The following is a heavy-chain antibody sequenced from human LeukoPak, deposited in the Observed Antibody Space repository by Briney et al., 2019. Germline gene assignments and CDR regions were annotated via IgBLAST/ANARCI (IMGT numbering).Heavy chain of an antibody. Sequence: PGGSLRLSCAASGFTFSNSGMSWVRQAPGKGLEWVSSISSSSSYIYYADSVKGRFTISRDNAKNSLYLQMNSLRAEDTAVYYCARDRGYDILTGYYTTAFDIWGQGTMVTVSS. CDR2: ISSSSSYI. CDR3: ARDRGYDILTGYYTTAFDI. CDR1: GFTFSNSG. V-gene: IGHV3-21*01. D-gene: IGHD3-9*01. J-gene: IGHJ3*02.